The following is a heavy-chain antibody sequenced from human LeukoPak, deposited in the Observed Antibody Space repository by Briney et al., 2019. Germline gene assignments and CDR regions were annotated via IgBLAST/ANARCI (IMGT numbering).Heavy chain of an antibody. J-gene: IGHJ6*02. D-gene: IGHD4-11*01. V-gene: IGHV1-18*01. CDR1: GYTFTSYG. Sequence: ASVKVSCRASGYTFTSYGISWVRQAPGQGLEWMGWISAFNGNTNYAQKLQGRVTMTTDTSTSTAYMELRSLRSDDTAVYYCARDRQSGNYYGMDVWGQGTTVTVSS. CDR2: ISAFNGNT. CDR3: ARDRQSGNYYGMDV.